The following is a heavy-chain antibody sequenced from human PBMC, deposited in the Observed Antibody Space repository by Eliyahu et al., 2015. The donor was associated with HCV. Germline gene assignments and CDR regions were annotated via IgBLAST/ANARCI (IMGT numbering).Heavy chain of an antibody. CDR2: IXGGGGST. J-gene: IGHJ4*02. D-gene: IGHD2-2*01. CDR1: GFTFTTFA. Sequence: EVQLLESGGGXVQPGGSLRLACAAXGFTFTTFAMSWVRQAPXXGTGLEWVSXIXGGGGSTYYADSVEGRFTISRDYSKNMLYLQLNSLRAEDTALYFCAKGGPNYCSSMSCPIDYWGQGTLVTVSS. V-gene: IGHV3-23*01. CDR3: AKGGPNYCSSMSCPIDY.